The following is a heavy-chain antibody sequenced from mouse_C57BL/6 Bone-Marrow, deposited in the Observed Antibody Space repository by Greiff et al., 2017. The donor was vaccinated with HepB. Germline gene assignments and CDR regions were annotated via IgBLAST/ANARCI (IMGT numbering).Heavy chain of an antibody. Sequence: EVQLVESGGGLVKPGGSLKLSCAASGFTFSDYGMHWVRQAPEKGLEWVAYISSGSSTIYYADTVKGRFTISRDNAKNTLFLQMTSLRAEDTAMYYCARPGYSNYPFDYWGQGTTLTVSS. CDR1: GFTFSDYG. CDR2: ISSGSSTI. V-gene: IGHV5-17*01. D-gene: IGHD2-5*01. CDR3: ARPGYSNYPFDY. J-gene: IGHJ2*01.